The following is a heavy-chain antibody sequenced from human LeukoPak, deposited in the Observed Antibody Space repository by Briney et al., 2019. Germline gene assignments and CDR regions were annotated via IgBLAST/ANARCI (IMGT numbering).Heavy chain of an antibody. CDR2: ICYDGSNK. CDR3: AKDGALGYDFWSGYYRDGY. D-gene: IGHD3-3*01. J-gene: IGHJ4*02. V-gene: IGHV3-33*06. Sequence: GGSVRLSCAASGFTFSSYGMHWVRQAPGKGLEWVAVICYDGSNKYYADSVKGRVTITRDNSKNTLYLQMNSLRAEDTAVYYCAKDGALGYDFWSGYYRDGYWGQGTLVTVSS. CDR1: GFTFSSYG.